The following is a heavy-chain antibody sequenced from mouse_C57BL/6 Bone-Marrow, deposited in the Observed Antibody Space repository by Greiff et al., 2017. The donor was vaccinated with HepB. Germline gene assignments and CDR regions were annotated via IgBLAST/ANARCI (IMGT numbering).Heavy chain of an antibody. CDR1: GFTFSSYA. V-gene: IGHV5-4*01. CDR2: ISDGGSYT. J-gene: IGHJ3*01. Sequence: EVKVVESGGGLVKPGGSLKLSCAASGFTFSSYAMSWVRQTPEKRLEWVATISDGGSYTYYPDNVKGRFTISRDNAKNNLYLQMSHLKSEVTAMHYCAREGFFFAWFAYWGQGTLVTVSA. CDR3: AREGFFFAWFAY.